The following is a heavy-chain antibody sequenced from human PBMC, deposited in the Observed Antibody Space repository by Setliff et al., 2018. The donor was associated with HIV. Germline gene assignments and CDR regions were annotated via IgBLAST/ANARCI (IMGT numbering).Heavy chain of an antibody. CDR3: ARAKTIGSSALFLDP. V-gene: IGHV4-61*09. J-gene: IGHJ5*02. CDR1: GDSMNSVSYS. D-gene: IGHD2-2*03. CDR2: VYARGSA. Sequence: SETLSLTCTVSGDSMNSVSYSWAWLRQSAGKGPEWIGHVYARGSANYNPSLTSPVTLSVPTSKTQFSLNLNSVTAADTATYYCARAKTIGSSALFLDPWGQGTPVTVSS.